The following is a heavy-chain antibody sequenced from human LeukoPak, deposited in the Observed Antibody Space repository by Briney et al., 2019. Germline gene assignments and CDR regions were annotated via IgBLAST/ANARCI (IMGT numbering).Heavy chain of an antibody. CDR1: GYTFTSYY. CDR3: ARGGYCTNGVCYYNYYYYGMDV. V-gene: IGHV1-46*01. CDR2: INPSGGST. D-gene: IGHD2-8*01. Sequence: ASVKVSCKASGYTFTSYYMHWARQAPGQGLEWMGIINPSGGSTSYAQKFQGRVTMTRDTSTSTVYMELSSLRSEDTAVYYCARGGYCTNGVCYYNYYYYGMDVWGQGTTVTVSS. J-gene: IGHJ6*02.